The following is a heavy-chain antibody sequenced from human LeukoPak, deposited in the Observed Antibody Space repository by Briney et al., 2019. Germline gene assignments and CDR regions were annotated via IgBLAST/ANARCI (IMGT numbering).Heavy chain of an antibody. CDR2: ISYDESNK. Sequence: GGSLRLSCAASEFTFSSYGMHWVRQAPGKGLEWVSVISYDESNKYYADSVKGRFTISRDNSKNTLYLQMNSLRADDTAVYYCAKGRVPGTVTTTYDAFDVWGQGTMVTVS. J-gene: IGHJ3*01. CDR3: AKGRVPGTVTTTYDAFDV. D-gene: IGHD4-17*01. V-gene: IGHV3-30*18. CDR1: EFTFSSYG.